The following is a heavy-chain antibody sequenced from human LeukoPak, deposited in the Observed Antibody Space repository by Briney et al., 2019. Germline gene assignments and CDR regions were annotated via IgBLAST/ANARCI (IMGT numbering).Heavy chain of an antibody. Sequence: GGSLRLSCAASGFTFSRYWMHWVRQAPGKGLMWVSRISPDGSTTLYADSVKGRFTISRDNAKNTLYLQMNSLGAEDTAVYYCAKVAGWDLLKDAFDIWGQGTMVTVSS. CDR3: AKVAGWDLLKDAFDI. D-gene: IGHD6-19*01. CDR1: GFTFSRYW. J-gene: IGHJ3*02. V-gene: IGHV3-74*03. CDR2: ISPDGSTT.